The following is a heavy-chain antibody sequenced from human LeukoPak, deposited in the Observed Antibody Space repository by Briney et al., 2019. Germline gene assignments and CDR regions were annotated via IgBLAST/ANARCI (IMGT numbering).Heavy chain of an antibody. Sequence: SETLSLTCTVSGGSISSDYWSWIRQRPGQGLEWIGYIYYGGTTSYNPSLKSRVTISIDTSKPHFSLILNSVTAADTAIYFCARRIWVGAKDCFDRWGQGTLVTVSS. J-gene: IGHJ4*02. V-gene: IGHV4-59*01. CDR3: ARRIWVGAKDCFDR. D-gene: IGHD3-10*01. CDR1: GGSISSDY. CDR2: IYYGGTT.